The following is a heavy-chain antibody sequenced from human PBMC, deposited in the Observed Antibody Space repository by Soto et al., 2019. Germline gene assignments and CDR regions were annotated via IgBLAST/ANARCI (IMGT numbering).Heavy chain of an antibody. CDR1: GYSFTNYW. Sequence: GETLKISCKGSGYSFTNYWIAWVRQMPGKGLEYMGIIYPSDSDTRYSPSFQGQVTISADKSISTAYLQWSSLKASDTAIYYCARHGFYGDYSSNYFDPWGQGTLVTVSS. J-gene: IGHJ5*02. CDR3: ARHGFYGDYSSNYFDP. V-gene: IGHV5-51*01. CDR2: IYPSDSDT. D-gene: IGHD4-17*01.